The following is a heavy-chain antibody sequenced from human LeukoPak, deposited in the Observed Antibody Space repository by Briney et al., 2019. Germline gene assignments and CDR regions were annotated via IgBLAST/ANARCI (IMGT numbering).Heavy chain of an antibody. CDR3: ARGLRYSSSWYCY. D-gene: IGHD6-13*01. CDR2: INHSGST. J-gene: IGHJ4*02. CDR1: GVSFSGYY. Sequence: SETLSLTCAVNGVSFSGYYWSWIRQPPGKGLEWIGEINHSGSTNYNPSLKSGVTISVDTSKNQFSLKLSSVTAADTAVYYCARGLRYSSSWYCYWGQGTLVTVSS. V-gene: IGHV4-34*01.